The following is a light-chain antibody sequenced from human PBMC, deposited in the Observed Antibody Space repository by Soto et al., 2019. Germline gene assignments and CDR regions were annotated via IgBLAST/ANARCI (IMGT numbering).Light chain of an antibody. V-gene: IGKV1-5*03. CDR3: QQYHSFPLT. Sequence: DIQMTQSPSTLSASVGDRVTITCRASQSISSWLAWYQQKPGKAPKLLIYKTSTLESGVPSRFSGSGSGTEFTLTISSLQPDDFASYYCQQYHSFPLTFGGGTNVEIK. CDR2: KTS. CDR1: QSISSW. J-gene: IGKJ4*01.